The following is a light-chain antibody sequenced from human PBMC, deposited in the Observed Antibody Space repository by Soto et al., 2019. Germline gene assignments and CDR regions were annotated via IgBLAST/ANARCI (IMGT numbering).Light chain of an antibody. J-gene: IGLJ2*01. Sequence: QSVLTQPPSVSGAPGQAVTISCAGRSSNIGSGFNVHWYQQLPGTAPKLLIYRNNNRPSGVPYRFFGSKSGTTASLAIIGLQHEDEADYYCHSYDISLSAMVFGGGTKLTVL. CDR2: RNN. CDR3: HSYDISLSAMV. CDR1: SSNIGSGFN. V-gene: IGLV1-40*01.